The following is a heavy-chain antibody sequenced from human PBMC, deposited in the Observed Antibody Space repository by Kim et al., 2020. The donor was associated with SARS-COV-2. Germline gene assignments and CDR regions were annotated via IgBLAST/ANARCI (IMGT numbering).Heavy chain of an antibody. D-gene: IGHD2-21*02. J-gene: IGHJ4*02. Sequence: SETLSLTCTVSGYSISSGYYWGWIRQPPGKGLEWIGSIYHSGSTYYNPSLKSRVTISVDTSKNQFSLKLSSVTAADTAVYYCARAGGVVVTAPFDYWGQGTLVTVSS. V-gene: IGHV4-38-2*02. CDR3: ARAGGVVVTAPFDY. CDR2: IYHSGST. CDR1: GYSISSGYY.